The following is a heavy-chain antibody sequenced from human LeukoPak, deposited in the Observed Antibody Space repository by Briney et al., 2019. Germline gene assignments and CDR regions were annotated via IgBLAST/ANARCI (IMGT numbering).Heavy chain of an antibody. J-gene: IGHJ4*02. CDR3: ARDWGSIKVIADY. Sequence: GASVKGSSKASGYTFTGYYMHWVRQAPGQGLEWMGCISSNSDNTNYAQKLQGRVTMTTDTSTSTAYMELRSLRSDDTALYFCARDWGSIKVIADYWGQGTLVTVSS. V-gene: IGHV1-18*04. CDR1: GYTFTGYY. D-gene: IGHD7-27*01. CDR2: ISSNSDNT.